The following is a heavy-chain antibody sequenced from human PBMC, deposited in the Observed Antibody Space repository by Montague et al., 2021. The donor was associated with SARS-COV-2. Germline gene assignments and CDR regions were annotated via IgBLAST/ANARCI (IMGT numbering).Heavy chain of an antibody. CDR1: GGSITNNIDY. J-gene: IGHJ3*01. CDR3: ARLKRYFDSSGSPSAFDF. Sequence: SETLSLTCTVSGGSITNNIDYWAWIRQPPGKGLEWIGSIYYTGXTXYXXXXKXRVTISVVASKNHFTLKLSSVTAAETAVYYCARLKRYFDSSGSPSAFDFRGQGKKGTGFS. D-gene: IGHD3-22*01. CDR2: IYYTGXT. V-gene: IGHV4-39*02.